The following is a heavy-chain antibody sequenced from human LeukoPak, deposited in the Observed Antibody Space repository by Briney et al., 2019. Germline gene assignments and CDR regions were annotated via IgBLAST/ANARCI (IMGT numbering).Heavy chain of an antibody. D-gene: IGHD2-2*01. CDR3: ARGETSSFDY. Sequence: GGSLRLSCTASDVTFRINYMSWVRQAPGKGLEWVSVIYSGGNTYYADSVKGRFTISRDNSKNTVYLQMNSLRAEDTPVYYCARGETSSFDYWGQGTLVTVSS. CDR1: DVTFRINY. J-gene: IGHJ4*02. V-gene: IGHV3-53*01. CDR2: IYSGGNT.